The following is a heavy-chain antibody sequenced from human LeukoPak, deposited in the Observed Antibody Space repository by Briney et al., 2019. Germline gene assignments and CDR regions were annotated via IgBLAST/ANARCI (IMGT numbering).Heavy chain of an antibody. CDR2: SYYSGST. D-gene: IGHD1-7*01. V-gene: IGHV4-59*01. Sequence: SETLSLTCTVSGGSISSYYWSWIRQPPGKGLGWIGYSYYSGSTNYNPSLKSRVTISVDTSKNQFSLKLSSVTAADTAVYYCARGSGYNWNYAGYYFDYWGQGTLVTVSS. CDR3: ARGSGYNWNYAGYYFDY. J-gene: IGHJ4*02. CDR1: GGSISSYY.